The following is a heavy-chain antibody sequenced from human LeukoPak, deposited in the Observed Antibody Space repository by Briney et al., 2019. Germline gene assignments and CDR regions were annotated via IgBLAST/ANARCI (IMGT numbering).Heavy chain of an antibody. CDR1: GFTFSIYA. V-gene: IGHV3-23*01. Sequence: PGVSLRLSCAASGFTFSIYAMTWVRQAPGKGLEWVSSISGSGDSTHYADSVKGRFTISRDNSKNTLYLQMNSLTAEDTAVYYCAKGDVSTVFDYWGHGTLVTVSS. D-gene: IGHD5/OR15-5a*01. CDR3: AKGDVSTVFDY. CDR2: ISGSGDST. J-gene: IGHJ4*01.